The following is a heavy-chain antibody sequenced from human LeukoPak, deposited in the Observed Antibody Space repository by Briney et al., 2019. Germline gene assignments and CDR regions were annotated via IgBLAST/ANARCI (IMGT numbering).Heavy chain of an antibody. CDR2: IYYSGST. V-gene: IGHV4-39*07. CDR1: GGSISSSSYY. D-gene: IGHD3-10*01. CDR3: ARSDGYGLVGI. Sequence: PSETLSLTCTVSGGSISSSSYYWGWIRQPPGKGLEWIGSIYYSGSTCYNPSLKSRVTISVDTSKNQFSLKLSSVTAADTAVYYCARSDGYGLVGIWGQGTMVTVSS. J-gene: IGHJ3*02.